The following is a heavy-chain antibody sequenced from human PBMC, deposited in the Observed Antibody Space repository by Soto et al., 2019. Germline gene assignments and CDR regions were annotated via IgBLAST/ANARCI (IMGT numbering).Heavy chain of an antibody. CDR2: ISSSSSTI. CDR1: GFTFSSYS. V-gene: IGHV3-48*04. D-gene: IGHD3-10*01. CDR3: ASSDFRKHFDY. J-gene: IGHJ4*02. Sequence: GGSLRLSCAASGFTFSSYSMNWVRQAPGKGLEWVSYISSSSSTIYYADSVKGRFTISRDNAKNSLYLQMNSLRAEDTAVYYCASSDFRKHFDYWGQGTLVTVSS.